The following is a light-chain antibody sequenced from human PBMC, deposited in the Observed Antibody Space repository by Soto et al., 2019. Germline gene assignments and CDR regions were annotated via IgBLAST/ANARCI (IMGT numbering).Light chain of an antibody. J-gene: IGKJ4*01. CDR3: QQRSDWPT. Sequence: EIVMTQSPATLSVSPGERATLYCRASQSVGGNLAWYQQKPGQAPRLLIYGASNRATGIPARFSGSGSGTDFTLTISRLEPEDFAVYYCQQRSDWPTFGGGTKVDIK. V-gene: IGKV3-11*01. CDR2: GAS. CDR1: QSVGGN.